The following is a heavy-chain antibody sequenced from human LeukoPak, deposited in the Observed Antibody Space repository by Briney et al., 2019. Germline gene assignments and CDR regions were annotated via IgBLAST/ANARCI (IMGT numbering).Heavy chain of an antibody. CDR3: AREGAKRGYSGYDAMY. J-gene: IGHJ4*02. V-gene: IGHV3-7*01. D-gene: IGHD5-12*01. CDR2: IKQDGSEK. Sequence: GGSLRLSCAASGFTFSSYWMSWVRQAPGKGLEWVANIKQDGSEKYYVDSVKGRFTISRDNAKNSMYLEMNSLRAEDTAVYYCAREGAKRGYSGYDAMYWGQGTLVIVSS. CDR1: GFTFSSYW.